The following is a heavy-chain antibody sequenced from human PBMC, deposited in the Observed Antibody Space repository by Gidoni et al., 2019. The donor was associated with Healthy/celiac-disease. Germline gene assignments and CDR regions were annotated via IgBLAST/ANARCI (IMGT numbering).Heavy chain of an antibody. V-gene: IGHV3-7*03. D-gene: IGHD6-13*01. CDR3: ARALAAAGTNYWYFDL. J-gene: IGHJ2*01. Sequence: EVQLVESGGGLVQPGGSLRLSCAASGFTFSSYWMSWVRQAPGKGLEWVANIKQDGSEKYYVDSVKGRFTISRDNAKNSLYLQMNSLRAEDTAVYYCARALAAAGTNYWYFDLWGRGTLVTVSS. CDR1: GFTFSSYW. CDR2: IKQDGSEK.